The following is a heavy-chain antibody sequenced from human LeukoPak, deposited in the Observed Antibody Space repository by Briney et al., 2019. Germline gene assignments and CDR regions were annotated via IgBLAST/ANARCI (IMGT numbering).Heavy chain of an antibody. CDR2: ISAYNGNT. J-gene: IGHJ3*02. CDR3: ASRDSSGPWDAFDI. CDR1: GYTLTSYG. D-gene: IGHD6-25*01. Sequence: ASVKVSCKASGYTLTSYGISWVRQAPGQGLEWMGWISAYNGNTNYAQKLQGRVTMTTDTSTSTAYMELRSLRSDDTAVYYRASRDSSGPWDAFDIWGQGTMVTVSS. V-gene: IGHV1-18*01.